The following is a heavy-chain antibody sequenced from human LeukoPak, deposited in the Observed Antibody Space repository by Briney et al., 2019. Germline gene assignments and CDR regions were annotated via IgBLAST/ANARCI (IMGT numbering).Heavy chain of an antibody. CDR3: ASSKVWESYRYFDY. CDR2: IKPDGGKK. D-gene: IGHD3-16*02. Sequence: GGSLRLYCAASGFSFSTYWMGWVRQVPGKGLEWVANIKPDGGKKDYVDSVKDRFTISRDNAKNSVFLQMNNLRVEDTAVYYCASSKVWESYRYFDYWGQGSLVTVS. CDR1: GFSFSTYW. V-gene: IGHV3-7*01. J-gene: IGHJ4*02.